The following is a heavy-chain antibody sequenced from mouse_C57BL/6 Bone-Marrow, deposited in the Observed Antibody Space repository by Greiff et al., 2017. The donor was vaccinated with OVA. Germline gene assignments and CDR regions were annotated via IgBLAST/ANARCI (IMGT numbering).Heavy chain of an antibody. J-gene: IGHJ4*01. V-gene: IGHV1-26*01. Sequence: VQLQQSGPELVKPGASVKISCKASGYTFTDYYMNWVKQSHGKSLEWIGDINPNNGGTSYNQKVKGKATLTVDKSSSTAYMELRSLTSEDSAVYYCASHLEHAMDYWGQGTSVTVSS. CDR2: INPNNGGT. CDR1: GYTFTDYY. CDR3: ASHLEHAMDY.